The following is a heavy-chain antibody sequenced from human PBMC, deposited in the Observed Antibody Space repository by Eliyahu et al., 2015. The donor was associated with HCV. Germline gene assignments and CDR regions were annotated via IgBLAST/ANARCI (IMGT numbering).Heavy chain of an antibody. J-gene: IGHJ5*02. Sequence: QVQLQESGPGLVKPSETLSLTCIXSGGSISTYXWSXIRQPPGKGLEWIGYIHYSGRANYNPSLKSRVTISVDTSKNQFSLKLSSVTAADTAVYYCASGGGGIAVAGTGGWFDPWGQGTLVTVSS. D-gene: IGHD6-19*01. CDR3: ASGGGGIAVAGTGGWFDP. CDR2: IHYSGRA. V-gene: IGHV4-59*01. CDR1: GGSISTYX.